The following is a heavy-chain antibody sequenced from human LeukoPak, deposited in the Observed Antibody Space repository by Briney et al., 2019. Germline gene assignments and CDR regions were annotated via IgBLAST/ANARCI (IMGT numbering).Heavy chain of an antibody. CDR3: ARERAAGNPSHLDY. CDR2: IYYSGNT. D-gene: IGHD6-13*01. CDR1: GGSISSGSYY. V-gene: IGHV4-61*01. Sequence: PSQTLSLTCTVSGGSISSGSYYWSWLRQPPGKGLEWIGYIYYSGNTYYNPSLKSRVTISLDTSKNQLSLKMNSMSAADTAVYYCARERAAGNPSHLDYWGQGSLVTVSS. J-gene: IGHJ4*02.